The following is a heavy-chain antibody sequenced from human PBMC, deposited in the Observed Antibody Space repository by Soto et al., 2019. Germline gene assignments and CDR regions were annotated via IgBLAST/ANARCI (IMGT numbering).Heavy chain of an antibody. J-gene: IGHJ5*02. D-gene: IGHD2-2*01. V-gene: IGHV4-4*02. CDR2: IYHSGST. Sequence: SETLSLTYAVSGGSISSSNWWSWVRQPPGKGLEWIGEIYHSGSTNYNPSLKSRVTISVDKSKNQFSLKLSSVTAADTAVYYCARDVPYCSSTSCYAGWFDPWGQGTLVTVSS. CDR1: GGSISSSNW. CDR3: ARDVPYCSSTSCYAGWFDP.